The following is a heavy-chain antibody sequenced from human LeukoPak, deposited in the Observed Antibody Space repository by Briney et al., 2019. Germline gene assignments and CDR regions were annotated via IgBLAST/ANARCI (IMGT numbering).Heavy chain of an antibody. V-gene: IGHV4-39*07. J-gene: IGHJ4*02. Sequence: SETLSLTCTVSGGSISSSSYYWGWIRQPPGKGLERIGSIYYSGSTYYNPSLKSRVTISVDTSKNQFSLKLSSVTAADTAVYYCARVAVSGYPYYFDYWGQGTLVTVSS. CDR1: GGSISSSSYY. CDR3: ARVAVSGYPYYFDY. CDR2: IYYSGST. D-gene: IGHD5-12*01.